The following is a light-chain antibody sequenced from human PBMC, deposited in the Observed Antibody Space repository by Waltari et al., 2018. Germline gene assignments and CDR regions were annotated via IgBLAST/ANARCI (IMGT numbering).Light chain of an antibody. V-gene: IGKV4-1*01. CDR2: WAS. J-gene: IGKJ1*01. CDR1: QSVLYSPNNKNY. Sequence: DIVMTQSPDSLAVSLGERATINCKSSQSVLYSPNNKNYLAWYQQKPGQPPKMLIYWASTRESGVPDRFSSSGSGTDFTLTISSLQAEDVAVYYCQQYYTIPVTFGQGTKVEIK. CDR3: QQYYTIPVT.